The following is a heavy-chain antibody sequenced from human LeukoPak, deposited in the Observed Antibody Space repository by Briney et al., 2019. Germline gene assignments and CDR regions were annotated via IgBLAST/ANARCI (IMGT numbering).Heavy chain of an antibody. D-gene: IGHD4-17*01. CDR3: ARDHGDYGALDY. Sequence: ASVKVSCKASGGTFSSYAISWVRQAPGQGLEWMGGIIPIFGTANYAQKFQGRVTITADESTSTAYMELSSLRSEDTAVYYCARDHGDYGALDYWGQGTLVTVSS. CDR1: GGTFSSYA. CDR2: IIPIFGTA. J-gene: IGHJ4*02. V-gene: IGHV1-69*13.